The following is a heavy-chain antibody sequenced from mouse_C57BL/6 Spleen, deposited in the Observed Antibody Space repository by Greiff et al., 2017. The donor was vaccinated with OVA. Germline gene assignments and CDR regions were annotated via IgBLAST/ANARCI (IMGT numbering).Heavy chain of an antibody. Sequence: VQLKESGGGLVKPGGSLKLSCAASGFTFSSYAMSWVRQTPEKRLEWVATISDGGSYTYYPDNVKGRFTISRDNAKNNLYLQMSHLKSEDTAMYYCARDPHYYGSSYDAYWGQGTLVTVSA. CDR3: ARDPHYYGSSYDAY. D-gene: IGHD1-1*01. V-gene: IGHV5-4*01. CDR2: ISDGGSYT. CDR1: GFTFSSYA. J-gene: IGHJ3*01.